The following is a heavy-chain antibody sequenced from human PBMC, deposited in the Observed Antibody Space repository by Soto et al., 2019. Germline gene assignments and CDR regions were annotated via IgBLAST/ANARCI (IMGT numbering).Heavy chain of an antibody. CDR3: ARGLSVTLFDN. Sequence: QVQLQESGPGLVKPSQTLSLTCTVSGGSISTGGYYWTWIRQHPGKGLEWIGYIYYSGSTYYNPSLRSRVTISVDTSKNQFSLKLSSVTAADTAVYYCARGLSVTLFDNWGQGTRVTVSS. J-gene: IGHJ4*02. CDR2: IYYSGST. CDR1: GGSISTGGYY. D-gene: IGHD4-17*01. V-gene: IGHV4-31*03.